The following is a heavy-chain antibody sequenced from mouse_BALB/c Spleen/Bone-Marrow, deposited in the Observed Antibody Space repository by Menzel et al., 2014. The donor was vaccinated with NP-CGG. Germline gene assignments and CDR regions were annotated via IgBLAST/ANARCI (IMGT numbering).Heavy chain of an antibody. Sequence: QVQLQQSGPELVKPGASVKISCKASDYAFSTSWMNWVKQRPGQGLEWIGRIYPGDGDTYYNGKFKGKATLTADKSSSTAYMQLSSLTSVDSAVYFCARSDGYRAMDYCGQGTSVTVSS. CDR1: DYAFSTSW. J-gene: IGHJ4*01. D-gene: IGHD2-3*01. V-gene: IGHV1-82*01. CDR3: ARSDGYRAMDY. CDR2: IYPGDGDT.